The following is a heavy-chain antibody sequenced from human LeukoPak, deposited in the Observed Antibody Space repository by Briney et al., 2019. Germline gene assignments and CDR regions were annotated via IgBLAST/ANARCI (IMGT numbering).Heavy chain of an antibody. Sequence: ESGPTLANPTQTLTLTCTFSGFSRSTSVVGRGWIRQPPAKTPEWLALIDWDDDKRFSPSLKSRLTITKDTSKNQVVLTLTNMDPVDTATYYCAHRPRGNYPYFDCWGQGALVTVYS. D-gene: IGHD4-11*01. V-gene: IGHV2-5*02. CDR1: GFSRSTSVVG. CDR2: IDWDDDK. CDR3: AHRPRGNYPYFDC. J-gene: IGHJ4*02.